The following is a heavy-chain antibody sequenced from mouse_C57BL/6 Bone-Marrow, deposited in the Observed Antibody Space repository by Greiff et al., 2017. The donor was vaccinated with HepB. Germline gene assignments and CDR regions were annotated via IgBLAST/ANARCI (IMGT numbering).Heavy chain of an antibody. J-gene: IGHJ3*01. Sequence: VQLQESGAELARPGASVKLSCKASGYTFTSYGISWVKQRTGQGLEWIGEIYPRSGNTYYNEKFKGKATLTADKSSSTAYMELRSLTSGDSAVYFCARDYYYGSSYVWFAYWGQGTLVTVSA. D-gene: IGHD1-1*01. V-gene: IGHV1-81*01. CDR2: IYPRSGNT. CDR1: GYTFTSYG. CDR3: ARDYYYGSSYVWFAY.